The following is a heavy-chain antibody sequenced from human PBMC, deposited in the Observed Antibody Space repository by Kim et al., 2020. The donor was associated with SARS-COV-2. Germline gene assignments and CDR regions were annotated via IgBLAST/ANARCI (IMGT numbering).Heavy chain of an antibody. J-gene: IGHJ5*02. V-gene: IGHV3-30*04. Sequence: GGSLRLSCAASGFTFSSYAMHWVRQAPGKGLEWVAVISYDGSNKYYADSVKGRFTISRDNSKNTLYLQMNSLRAEDTAVYYCARGSPEWFDPWGQGTLVTVSS. CDR3: ARGSPEWFDP. CDR1: GFTFSSYA. CDR2: ISYDGSNK.